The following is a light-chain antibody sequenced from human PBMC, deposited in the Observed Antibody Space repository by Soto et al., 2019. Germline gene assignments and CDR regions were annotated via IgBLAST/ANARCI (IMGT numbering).Light chain of an antibody. Sequence: EIVLTQSPGTLSLSPGERATLSCRASQSVSNREIAWYQQIPGQAPRLLIFGTSNRATGIPDRFSGSGSGTDFTLSISRLEPEDFAVYCCQQSGSSPPFIFGPGTKVDIK. J-gene: IGKJ3*01. CDR1: QSVSNRE. CDR3: QQSGSSPPFI. CDR2: GTS. V-gene: IGKV3-20*01.